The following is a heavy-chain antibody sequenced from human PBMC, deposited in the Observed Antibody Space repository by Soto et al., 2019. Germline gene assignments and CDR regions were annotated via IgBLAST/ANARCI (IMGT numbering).Heavy chain of an antibody. Sequence: GASVKVSCKASGSTFSIYAISWVRQAPGQGLEWMGGIIPIFGTANYAQKFQGRVTITANKSTSTAYMELSSLRSEDTAVYYCARDRGRDSSSSHHGMGVWGQGTTVTVSS. V-gene: IGHV1-69*06. CDR3: ARDRGRDSSSSHHGMGV. CDR1: GSTFSIYA. CDR2: IIPIFGTA. J-gene: IGHJ6*02. D-gene: IGHD6-6*01.